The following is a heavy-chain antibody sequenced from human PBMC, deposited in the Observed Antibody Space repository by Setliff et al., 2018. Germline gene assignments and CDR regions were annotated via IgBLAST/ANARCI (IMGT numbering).Heavy chain of an antibody. CDR1: GASITSGGFY. Sequence: SETLSLTCSVSGASITSGGFYWTWIRQPAGKGLEWIGHISPSGSTTYNPSVKSRVTISLDTSKNHFSLKLDSVTTADTALYYCARSPSSGAYWNPRPFYSDYWARGTLVTVSS. CDR2: ISPSGST. V-gene: IGHV4-61*09. CDR3: ARSPSSGAYWNPRPFYSDY. J-gene: IGHJ4*02. D-gene: IGHD1-26*01.